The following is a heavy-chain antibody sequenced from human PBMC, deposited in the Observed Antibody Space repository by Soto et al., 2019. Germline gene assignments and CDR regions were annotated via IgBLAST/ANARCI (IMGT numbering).Heavy chain of an antibody. CDR1: GYSFTSYW. CDR3: GRRAGLLACSQNWFDP. V-gene: IGHV5-10-1*01. J-gene: IGHJ5*02. Sequence: GESLKISCKGSGYSFTSYWISWVRQMPGKGLEWMGRIDPSDSYTYYSPSFQGHVTISATKSITTAYLRWRSLKASDPAMYYCGRRAGLLACSQNWFDPLGEGTLVTVSS. CDR2: IDPSDSYT. D-gene: IGHD3-10*02.